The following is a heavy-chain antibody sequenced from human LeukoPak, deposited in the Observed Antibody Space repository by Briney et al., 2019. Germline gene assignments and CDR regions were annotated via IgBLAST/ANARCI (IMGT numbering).Heavy chain of an antibody. J-gene: IGHJ3*02. Sequence: GGSLRPPWAASGFNFRNAWMSWGRQGPGKGLELGGRVKSKTDGGTTDYAAPVKGRFTISRDDSKNTLYLQMNSLKTEDTAVYYCTTGAGGSDDAFDIWGQGTMVTVSS. CDR2: VKSKTDGGTT. D-gene: IGHD3-10*01. CDR3: TTGAGGSDDAFDI. V-gene: IGHV3-15*01. CDR1: GFNFRNAW.